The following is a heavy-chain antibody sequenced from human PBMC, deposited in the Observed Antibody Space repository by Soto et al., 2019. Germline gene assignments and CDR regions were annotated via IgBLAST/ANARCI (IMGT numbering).Heavy chain of an antibody. V-gene: IGHV4-59*01. J-gene: IGHJ5*02. D-gene: IGHD5-18*01. CDR2: IHYCGST. Sequence: SGTLSLTCTVSDCSIGSNYWSWIRQPPARGLEWTGYIHYCGSTRYNHTLRSRVDISVDQSQNQFSLQLSSVNAADTAVYYCAILVVDTAIGNWLLPWREGTLVTVS. CDR1: DCSIGSNY. CDR3: AILVVDTAIGNWLLP.